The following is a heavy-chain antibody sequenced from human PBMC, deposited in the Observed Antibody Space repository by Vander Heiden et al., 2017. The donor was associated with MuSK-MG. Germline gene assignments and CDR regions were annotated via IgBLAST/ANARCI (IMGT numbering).Heavy chain of an antibody. CDR1: GGTFSSYA. V-gene: IGHV1-69*04. CDR3: ARDLYGDYGSVFDY. J-gene: IGHJ4*02. CDR2: IIPILGIA. Sequence: QVQLVQSGAEVKKPGSSVTVSCTASGGTFSSYAISWVRQAPGQGLEWMGRIIPILGIANYAQKFQGRVTITADKSTSTAYMELSSLRSEDTAVYYCARDLYGDYGSVFDYWGQGTLVTVSS. D-gene: IGHD4-17*01.